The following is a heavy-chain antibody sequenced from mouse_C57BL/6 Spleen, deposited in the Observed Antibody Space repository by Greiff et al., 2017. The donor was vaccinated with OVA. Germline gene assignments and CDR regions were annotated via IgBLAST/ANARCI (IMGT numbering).Heavy chain of an antibody. CDR1: GFTFSDFY. D-gene: IGHD3-3*01. CDR2: SRNKANDYTT. CDR3: ARDAEGGTFAY. V-gene: IGHV7-1*01. Sequence: EVKLMESGGGLVQSGRSLRLSCATSGFTFSDFYMEWVRQAPGKGLEWIAASRNKANDYTTEYSASVKGRFIVSRDTSQSILYLQMNALEAEDTAIYYCARDAEGGTFAYWGQGTLVTVSA. J-gene: IGHJ3*01.